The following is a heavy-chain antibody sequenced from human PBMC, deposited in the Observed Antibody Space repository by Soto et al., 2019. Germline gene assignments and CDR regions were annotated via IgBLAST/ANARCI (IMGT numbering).Heavy chain of an antibody. Sequence: ASVKVSCKTSGYTFTNYDINWVRQAPGQGLEWMGWMNPNSGNTGYAQQIQGRVSMTSNTAISTAYMELSGLRSEDSGMYFCAKWGQGPASGPNFDFWGQGTLVTVSS. J-gene: IGHJ4*02. CDR3: AKWGQGPASGPNFDF. CDR1: GYTFTNYD. D-gene: IGHD6-13*01. CDR2: MNPNSGNT. V-gene: IGHV1-8*01.